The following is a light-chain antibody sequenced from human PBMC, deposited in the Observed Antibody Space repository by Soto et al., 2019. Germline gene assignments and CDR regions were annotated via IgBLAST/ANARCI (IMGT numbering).Light chain of an antibody. J-gene: IGKJ1*01. V-gene: IGKV3-20*01. CDR1: QIISGY. Sequence: IVLTQSPATLSLSPGERATLSCRASQIISGYLAWYQQKPGQAPRLLIDDASNRATVIPERFSGSGSGTDIPLTISRLEHEDVAVYYCQQYGSSGTLGQGTKVDIK. CDR2: DAS. CDR3: QQYGSSGT.